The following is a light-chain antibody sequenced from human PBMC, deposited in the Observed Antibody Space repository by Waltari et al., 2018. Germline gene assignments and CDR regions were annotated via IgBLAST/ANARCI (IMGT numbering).Light chain of an antibody. CDR2: DVS. CDR1: SSDIGAYNY. V-gene: IGLV2-14*03. J-gene: IGLJ3*02. Sequence: QSALTQPASVSGSPGQSITISCAGGSSDIGAYNYVSWYQHHPGKAPKVLIYDVSNRPSGVSNRFSGSKSANTASLTISGLHADDEALYYCSSYTTSGTFGVVFGGGTKLTVL. CDR3: SSYTTSGTFGVV.